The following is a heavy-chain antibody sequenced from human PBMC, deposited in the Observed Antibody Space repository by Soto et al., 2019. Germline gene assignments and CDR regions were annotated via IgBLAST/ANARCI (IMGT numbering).Heavy chain of an antibody. Sequence: SETLSLTCTVSGGSISSYYWSWIRQPPGKGLEWIGYIYYSGSTNYNPSLKGRVTISVDTSKNQFSLKLSSVTAADTAVYYCARKGGDHFDYWGQGTLVTVSS. J-gene: IGHJ4*02. CDR1: GGSISSYY. CDR2: IYYSGST. D-gene: IGHD2-21*02. CDR3: ARKGGDHFDY. V-gene: IGHV4-59*01.